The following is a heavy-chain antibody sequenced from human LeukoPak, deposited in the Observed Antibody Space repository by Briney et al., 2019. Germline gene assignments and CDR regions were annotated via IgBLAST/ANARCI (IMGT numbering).Heavy chain of an antibody. Sequence: GGSLRLCCAASGFTFTDYWMHWVRQVAGKGLVWVSRINGDLTNTTYADSVKGRFTISRDNAKNTLYLQMNSLRAEDTAVYYCARAMPHDNWFNPWGQGSLVTVSS. V-gene: IGHV3-74*03. J-gene: IGHJ5*02. CDR1: GFTFTDYW. CDR2: INGDLTNT. CDR3: ARAMPHDNWFNP. D-gene: IGHD2-2*01.